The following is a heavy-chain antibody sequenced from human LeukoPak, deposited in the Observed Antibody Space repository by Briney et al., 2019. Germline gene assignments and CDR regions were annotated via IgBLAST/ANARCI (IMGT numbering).Heavy chain of an antibody. CDR2: IKGDGTST. D-gene: IGHD6-13*01. CDR1: GFTFSTHW. J-gene: IGHJ4*02. V-gene: IGHV3-74*01. CDR3: ARDGLAAAADY. Sequence: QPGGSLLLSCTVSGFTFSTHWMRWVRQAPGKGLVWVSHIKGDGTSTNYADSVKGRFTISRDNAKNTLFLQMNSLRAEDTAVYYCARDGLAAAADYWGQGTLVTVSS.